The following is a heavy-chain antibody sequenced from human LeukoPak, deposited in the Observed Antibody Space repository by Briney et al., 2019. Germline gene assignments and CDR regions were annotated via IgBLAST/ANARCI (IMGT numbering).Heavy chain of an antibody. V-gene: IGHV4-39*01. D-gene: IGHD4-11*01. CDR2: FFYSGST. CDR1: GGSISSSSYY. Sequence: SETLSLTCIVSGGSISSSSYYWGWIRQPPGKGLEWIGSFFYSGSTYYNPSLKSRVTISVDTSKNQFSLKLSSVTAADTAVYYCARYPYLTTPFDYWGQGTLVTVSS. CDR3: ARYPYLTTPFDY. J-gene: IGHJ4*02.